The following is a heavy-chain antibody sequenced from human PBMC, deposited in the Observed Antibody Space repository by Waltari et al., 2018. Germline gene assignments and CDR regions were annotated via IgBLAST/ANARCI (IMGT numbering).Heavy chain of an antibody. Sequence: QVQLQESGPGLVKPSQTLSLTCTVSGGSISSGSYYWSWIRQPAGKGLEWIGYIYTSGSTNYNPSLKSRVTISVDTSKNQFSLKLSAVTAADTAVYYCARVRMGIAVAHWGQGTLVTVSS. J-gene: IGHJ4*02. V-gene: IGHV4-61*09. CDR2: IYTSGST. CDR1: GGSISSGSYY. CDR3: ARVRMGIAVAH. D-gene: IGHD6-19*01.